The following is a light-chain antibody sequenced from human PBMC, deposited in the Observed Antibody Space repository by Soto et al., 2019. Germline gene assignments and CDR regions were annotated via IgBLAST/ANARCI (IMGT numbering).Light chain of an antibody. J-gene: IGKJ4*01. Sequence: EKVMTQSPATLSVSPGERATLSCRASQSVNSNLAWYQQKPAQAPRLLLYGASTRATGIPARFSGSASGTEFTLTISILQSEDSAVYYCQQYNDWPLTFGGGTKVEIK. V-gene: IGKV3-15*01. CDR2: GAS. CDR1: QSVNSN. CDR3: QQYNDWPLT.